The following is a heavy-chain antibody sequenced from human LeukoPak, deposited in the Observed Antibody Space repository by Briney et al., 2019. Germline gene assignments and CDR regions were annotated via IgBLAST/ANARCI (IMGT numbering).Heavy chain of an antibody. CDR1: GYTFTSYD. J-gene: IGHJ4*02. D-gene: IGHD3-10*01. Sequence: ASVKVSCKASGYTFTSYDINWVRQATGQGLEWMGWMNPNSGNTGYAQKFQGRVTMTRNTSISTAYMELRSLRSDDTAVYYCARAVLLYGSGSYYDFDYWGQGTLVTVSS. CDR2: MNPNSGNT. CDR3: ARAVLLYGSGSYYDFDY. V-gene: IGHV1-8*01.